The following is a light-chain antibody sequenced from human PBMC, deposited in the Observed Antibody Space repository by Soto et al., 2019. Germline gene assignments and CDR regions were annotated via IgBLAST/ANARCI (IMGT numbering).Light chain of an antibody. J-gene: IGKJ1*01. CDR2: GAS. V-gene: IGKV3-20*01. CDR1: QSVSSSY. CDR3: QQYDSSQT. Sequence: EIVLTQSPGTLSLSPGERATLSCRASQSVSSSYLVWYQQKPGQAPRLLIYGASSRATGIPDRFSGSGSGTDFTLTISRLEPEDFAVYYCQQYDSSQTFGKGTKVEIK.